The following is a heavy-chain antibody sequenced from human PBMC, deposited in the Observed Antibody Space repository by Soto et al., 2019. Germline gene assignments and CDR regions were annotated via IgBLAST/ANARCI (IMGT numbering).Heavy chain of an antibody. D-gene: IGHD1-7*01. CDR1: GLTFSDYY. Sequence: PGGSLRLSGAASGLTFSDYYMSWIRQAPGKGLEWVSYISSGGSTIYYADSVKGRFTISRDNAKNSLYLQMNSLRAEDTAVYYCARELELHYCYMDVWGKGTTVTVSS. CDR3: ARELELHYCYMDV. J-gene: IGHJ6*03. CDR2: ISSGGSTI. V-gene: IGHV3-11*01.